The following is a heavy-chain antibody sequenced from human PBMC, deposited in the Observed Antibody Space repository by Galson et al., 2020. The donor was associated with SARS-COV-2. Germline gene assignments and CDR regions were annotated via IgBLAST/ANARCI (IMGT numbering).Heavy chain of an antibody. V-gene: IGHV1-69*13. CDR2: IIPIFGTA. Sequence: SVKVSCKASGGTFSSYAISWVRQAPGQGLEWMGGIIPIFGTANYAQKFQGRVTITADESTSTAYMELSSLRSEDTAVYYCARGDSSGYYYPSWYFDLWGRGTLVTVSS. D-gene: IGHD3-22*01. CDR1: GGTFSSYA. J-gene: IGHJ2*01. CDR3: ARGDSSGYYYPSWYFDL.